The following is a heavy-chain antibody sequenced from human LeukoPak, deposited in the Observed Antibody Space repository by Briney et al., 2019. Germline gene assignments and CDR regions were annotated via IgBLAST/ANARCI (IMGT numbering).Heavy chain of an antibody. CDR1: GGSFSGYY. CDR2: INHSGST. V-gene: IGHV4-34*01. CDR3: ASIAARRYYYYYMDV. D-gene: IGHD6-6*01. J-gene: IGHJ6*03. Sequence: SETLSLTCAVYGGSFSGYYWSWIRQPPGKGLEWIGEINHSGSTNYNPSLKSRVTISVDTSKNQFSLKLSSVTAADTAVCYCASIAARRYYYYYMDVWGKGTTVTVSS.